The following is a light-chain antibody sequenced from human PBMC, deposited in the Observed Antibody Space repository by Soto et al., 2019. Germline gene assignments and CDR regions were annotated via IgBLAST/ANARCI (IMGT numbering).Light chain of an antibody. CDR2: RNN. J-gene: IGLJ7*01. V-gene: IGLV1-47*01. CDR3: AAWDDSLRGAV. Sequence: QSVLTQPPSASGTPGQRVTISCSGSSSNIGSNYVYWYQQLPGTAPKLLLYRNNQRPSGVPDRFSGSKSGTSASLAISGRRSEDEADYYCAAWDDSLRGAVFGGGTQLTVL. CDR1: SSNIGSNY.